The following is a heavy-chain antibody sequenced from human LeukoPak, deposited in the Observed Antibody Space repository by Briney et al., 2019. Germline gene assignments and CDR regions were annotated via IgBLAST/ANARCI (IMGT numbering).Heavy chain of an antibody. CDR2: INHSGST. CDR3: ARLLPRSDAFDI. Sequence: PSETLSLTCAVYGGSFSGYYWSWIRQPPGKGLEWIGEINHSGSTNYNPSLKSRVTISVDTSKNQFSLKLSSVTAADTAVYYCARLLPRSDAFDIWGQGTMVTVSS. J-gene: IGHJ3*02. CDR1: GGSFSGYY. V-gene: IGHV4-34*01.